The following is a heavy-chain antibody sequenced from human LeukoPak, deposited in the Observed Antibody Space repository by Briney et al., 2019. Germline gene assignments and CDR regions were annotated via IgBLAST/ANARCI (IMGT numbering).Heavy chain of an antibody. CDR3: ARDDDSSGYGY. D-gene: IGHD3-22*01. CDR1: GGSISSYY. V-gene: IGHV4-59*12. J-gene: IGHJ4*02. CDR2: IYYSGST. Sequence: PSETLSLTCTVSGGSISSYYWSWIRQPPGKGLEWIGYIYYSGSTYYNPSLKSRVTISVDRSKNQFSLKLSSVTAADTAVYYCARDDDSSGYGYWGQGTLVTVSS.